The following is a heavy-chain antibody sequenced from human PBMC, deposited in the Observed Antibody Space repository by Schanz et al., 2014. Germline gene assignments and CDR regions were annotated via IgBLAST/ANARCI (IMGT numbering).Heavy chain of an antibody. CDR1: GYNFNRHD. D-gene: IGHD2-15*01. CDR3: ARENRLPVVVAAHRNYYHAMDV. J-gene: IGHJ6*02. V-gene: IGHV1-18*04. CDR2: ISGNNGDT. Sequence: QVQLVQSGPEVKKPGASVRLSCKASGYNFNRHDINWVRQAPGQGLEWMGWISGNNGDTNYAQNLQGRVTLTTDTSTSTAYMELRSLRSDDTAVYYCARENRLPVVVAAHRNYYHAMDVWGQGTTVTISS.